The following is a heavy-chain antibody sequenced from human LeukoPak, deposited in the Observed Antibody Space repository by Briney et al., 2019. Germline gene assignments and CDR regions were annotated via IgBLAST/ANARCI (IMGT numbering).Heavy chain of an antibody. D-gene: IGHD6-19*01. CDR1: GYTFTSYD. CDR3: ARRRRMSSGWYGNWFDP. J-gene: IGHJ5*02. CDR2: MNPNSGNT. V-gene: IGHV1-8*01. Sequence: ASVKVSCKASGYTFTSYDINWVRQATGQGLEWMGWMNPNSGNTGYAQKFQGRVTMTRNTSISTAYMELSSLRSEDTAVYYCARRRRMSSGWYGNWFDPWGQGTLVTVSS.